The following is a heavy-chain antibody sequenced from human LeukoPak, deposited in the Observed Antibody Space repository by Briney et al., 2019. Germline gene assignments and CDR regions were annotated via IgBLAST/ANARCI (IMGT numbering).Heavy chain of an antibody. CDR2: ISSSSSYI. V-gene: IGHV3-21*01. CDR3: ARDPPYCSSTSCPRNWFDP. Sequence: PGGSLRLSCAASGFTFSSYSMNWVRQAPGKGLEWVSSISSSSSYIYYADSVKGRFTISRDNAKNSLYLQMNSLRAEDTAVYYCARDPPYCSSTSCPRNWFDPWGQGTLVTVSS. J-gene: IGHJ5*02. D-gene: IGHD2-2*01. CDR1: GFTFSSYS.